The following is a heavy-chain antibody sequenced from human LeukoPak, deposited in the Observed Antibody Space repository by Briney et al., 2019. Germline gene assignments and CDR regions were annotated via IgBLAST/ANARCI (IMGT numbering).Heavy chain of an antibody. J-gene: IGHJ3*02. CDR1: GFTFSDHY. CDR2: IRNRAKSYTT. V-gene: IGHV3-72*01. Sequence: PGGSLRLSCAASGFTFSDHYMDWVRQAPGKGLEWVGRIRNRAKSYTTQCAPSVKDRFTISRDDSRNSLYLQMNSLKTEDTAVYFCARVGDYYDSRGYSTDAFDIWGQGTMVTVSS. CDR3: ARVGDYYDSRGYSTDAFDI. D-gene: IGHD3-22*01.